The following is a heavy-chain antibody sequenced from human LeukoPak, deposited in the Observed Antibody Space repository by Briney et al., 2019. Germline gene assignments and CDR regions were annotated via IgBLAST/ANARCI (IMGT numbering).Heavy chain of an antibody. Sequence: PSETLSLTCSVSDGSMNNDYWTWIRQPPGKGLEWIGYIYFSGSTDYNPSLRSRVTISVDRSKNQFSLKLRSATAADTAIYYCARHWTNGGNNWFDPWSQGTLVTVSS. CDR3: ARHWTNGGNNWFDP. CDR2: IYFSGST. J-gene: IGHJ5*02. V-gene: IGHV4-59*08. D-gene: IGHD3-16*01. CDR1: DGSMNNDY.